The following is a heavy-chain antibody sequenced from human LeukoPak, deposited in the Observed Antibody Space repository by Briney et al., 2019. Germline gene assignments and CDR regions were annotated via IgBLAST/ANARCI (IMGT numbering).Heavy chain of an antibody. D-gene: IGHD5-24*01. Sequence: KTSETLSLTCTVSGGSISSYYWSWIRQPPGKGLEWIGYIYYSGSTNYNPSLKSRVTISVDTSKNQFSLKLSSVTAADTAVYYCARDGEQLQAFDIWGQGTMVTVSS. J-gene: IGHJ3*02. CDR1: GGSISSYY. V-gene: IGHV4-59*01. CDR2: IYYSGST. CDR3: ARDGEQLQAFDI.